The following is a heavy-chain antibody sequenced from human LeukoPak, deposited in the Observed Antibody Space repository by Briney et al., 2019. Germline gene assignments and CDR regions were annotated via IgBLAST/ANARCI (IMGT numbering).Heavy chain of an antibody. CDR2: ISGSGGST. CDR1: GFTFSSYA. CDR3: AKEPLIVVVPAAIRTHYYFDY. V-gene: IGHV3-23*01. D-gene: IGHD2-2*01. J-gene: IGHJ4*02. Sequence: GGSLRLSCAASGFTFSSYAMSWARQAPGKGLEWVSAISGSGGSTYYADSVKGRFTISRDNSKNTLYLQMNSLRAEDTAVYYCAKEPLIVVVPAAIRTHYYFDYWGQGTLVTVSS.